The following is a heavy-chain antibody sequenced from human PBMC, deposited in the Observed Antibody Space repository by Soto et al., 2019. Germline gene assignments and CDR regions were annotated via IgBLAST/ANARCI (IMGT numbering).Heavy chain of an antibody. V-gene: IGHV3-33*01. CDR1: AFTFSTYG. CDR3: ARALDRYGEYIGYCDS. J-gene: IGHJ4*02. CDR2: IWYNGTTA. D-gene: IGHD4-17*01. Sequence: QVQLVESGGGVVQPGRSLRLSCVASAFTFSTYGMHWFRQAPGKGLEWVTFIWYNGTTAYYADSVRGRFSVSRDNSKNTLSLQMNSLRAEDTAIYYCARALDRYGEYIGYCDSWGQGTLVTVSS.